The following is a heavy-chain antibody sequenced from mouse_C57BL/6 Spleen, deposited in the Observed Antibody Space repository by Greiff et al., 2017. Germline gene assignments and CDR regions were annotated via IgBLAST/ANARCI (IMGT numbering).Heavy chain of an antibody. CDR3: ARGGSTYGSSPSYFDV. CDR1: GYTFTSYW. J-gene: IGHJ1*03. D-gene: IGHD1-1*01. CDR2: INPSSGYT. V-gene: IGHV1-7*01. Sequence: QVQLQQSGAELAKPGASVKLSCKASGYTFTSYWMHWVKQRPGQGLEWIGYINPSSGYTKYNQKFKDKATLTAAKSSSTAYMQLSSLTYEDYAVYYCARGGSTYGSSPSYFDVWGTGTTVTVSS.